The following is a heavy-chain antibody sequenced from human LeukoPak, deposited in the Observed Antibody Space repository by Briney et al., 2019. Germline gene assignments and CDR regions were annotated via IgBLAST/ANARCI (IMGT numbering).Heavy chain of an antibody. D-gene: IGHD3-9*01. J-gene: IGHJ5*02. CDR3: AKGSSKYDILTGSDWFDP. CDR1: GFTFSSHW. Sequence: PGGSLRLSCAASGFTFSSHWMHWVRQAPEKGLVGVAHINADGSGTYYAASVKGRFTISRDNSKNTLYLQMNSLRAEDTAVYYCAKGSSKYDILTGSDWFDPWGQGTLVTVSS. CDR2: INADGSGT. V-gene: IGHV3-74*01.